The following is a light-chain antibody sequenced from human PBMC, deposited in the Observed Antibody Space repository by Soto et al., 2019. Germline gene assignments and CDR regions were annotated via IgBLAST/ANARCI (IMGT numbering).Light chain of an antibody. CDR2: GAS. J-gene: IGKJ4*01. CDR3: QQYNNWPLT. Sequence: EIVMTQSPATLSVSPGERATLSCRASQSVTSNLAWYQQKLGQAPRLLIYGASTRATGIPARFSGSRSGTEFTLTISSLQSEDFAVYYCQQYNNWPLTFGGGTKVEIK. V-gene: IGKV3-15*01. CDR1: QSVTSN.